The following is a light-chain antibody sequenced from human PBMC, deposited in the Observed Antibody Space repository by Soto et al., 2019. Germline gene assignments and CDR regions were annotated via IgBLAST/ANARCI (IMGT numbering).Light chain of an antibody. V-gene: IGKV3-20*01. CDR1: QSVSSNY. CDR2: GAS. CDR3: QQYGTSPRT. J-gene: IGKJ1*01. Sequence: EIVLTQYPGTLSLSPGERATLSCRASQSVSSNYLGWYQQKPGQAPRLLVYGASNRATGIPDRFSGSGSGTDFTLTISRLEPEDFAVYYCQQYGTSPRTFGQGTKVDIK.